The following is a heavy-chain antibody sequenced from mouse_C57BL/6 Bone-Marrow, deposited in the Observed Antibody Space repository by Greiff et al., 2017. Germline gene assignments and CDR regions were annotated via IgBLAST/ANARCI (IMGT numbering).Heavy chain of an antibody. J-gene: IGHJ2*01. CDR3: ASGEGYCFDY. Sequence: QVQLQQPGAELVKPGASVKLSCKASGYTFTSYWMQWVKQRPGQGLEWIGEIDPSDSYTNYNQKLKGKATLTVDTSSSTAYMQLSSLTSEDSAVYYCASGEGYCFDYWGQGTTLTVSS. CDR2: IDPSDSYT. V-gene: IGHV1-50*01. CDR1: GYTFTSYW.